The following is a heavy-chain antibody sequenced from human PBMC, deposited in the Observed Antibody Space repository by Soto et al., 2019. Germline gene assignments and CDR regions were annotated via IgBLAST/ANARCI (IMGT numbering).Heavy chain of an antibody. D-gene: IGHD5-18*01. CDR1: GFTFSAYS. Sequence: AGGSLRLSCVASGFTFSAYSMSWVRQAPGQGLEWVSSITSSSTYIYYTRSVEGRFTISRDDAKNSLHLQMNSLRAEDTAVYYCARDLLEGYGHARQPDYWGQGTLVTVS. CDR2: ITSSSTYI. J-gene: IGHJ4*02. CDR3: ARDLLEGYGHARQPDY. V-gene: IGHV3-21*06.